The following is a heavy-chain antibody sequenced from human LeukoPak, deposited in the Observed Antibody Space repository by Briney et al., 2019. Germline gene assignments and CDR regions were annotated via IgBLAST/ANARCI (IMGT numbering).Heavy chain of an antibody. CDR3: ARGTSNYGAFDY. CDR1: GYSFTRNA. V-gene: IGHV1-3*03. D-gene: IGHD4-11*01. CDR2: IDSDKGNT. Sequence: ASVKVSCRASGYSFTRNAIHWVRQAPGQRLEWMGWIDSDKGNTKYSQEFQGRVTFTRDTSASTVYMELSSLRSEDTAVYYCARGTSNYGAFDYWGQGTLVAVSS. J-gene: IGHJ4*02.